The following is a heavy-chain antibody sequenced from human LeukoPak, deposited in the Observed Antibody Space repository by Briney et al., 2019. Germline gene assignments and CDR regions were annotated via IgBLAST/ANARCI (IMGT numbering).Heavy chain of an antibody. D-gene: IGHD6-13*01. J-gene: IGHJ4*02. V-gene: IGHV4-4*02. Sequence: PSETLSLTCAVSGGSISSSNWWSWVRQPPGKGLEWIGEIYHSGSTNYNPSLKSRVTISVDTSKNQFSLKLSSVTAADTAVYYCARDLGEAAAGGGNDYWGQGTLVTVSS. CDR2: IYHSGST. CDR1: GGSISSSNW. CDR3: ARDLGEAAAGGGNDY.